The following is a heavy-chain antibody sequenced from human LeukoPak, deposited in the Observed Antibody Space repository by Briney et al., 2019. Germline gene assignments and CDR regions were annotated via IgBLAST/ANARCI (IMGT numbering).Heavy chain of an antibody. CDR1: GGSISSYY. CDR3: ARLNLYYGMDV. J-gene: IGHJ6*02. CDR2: IYYSGST. Sequence: SETLSLTCTVSGGSISSYYWSWIRQPPGKGLEWIGYIYYSGSTNYNPSLKSRVTISVDTSENQFSLKLSSVTAADTAVYYCARLNLYYGMDVWGQGTTVTVSS. V-gene: IGHV4-59*08.